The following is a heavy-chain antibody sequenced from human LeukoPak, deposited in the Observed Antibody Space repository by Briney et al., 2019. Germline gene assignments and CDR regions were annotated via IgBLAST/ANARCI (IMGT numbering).Heavy chain of an antibody. V-gene: IGHV3-30*02. D-gene: IGHD4-11*01. J-gene: IGHJ4*02. CDR1: GFTFSSYG. CDR2: IRYDGSNK. CDR3: AKDHDYLLDY. Sequence: GGSLRLSCAASGFTFSSYGMHWVRQAPGEGLEWVAFIRYDGSNKYYADSVKGRFTISRDNSKNTLYLQMNSLRAEDTAVYYCAKDHDYLLDYWGQGTLVTVSS.